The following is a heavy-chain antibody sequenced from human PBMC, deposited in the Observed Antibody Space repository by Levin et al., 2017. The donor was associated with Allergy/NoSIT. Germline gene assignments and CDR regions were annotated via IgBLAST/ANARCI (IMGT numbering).Heavy chain of an antibody. V-gene: IGHV3-21*04. CDR1: GFTFTTFS. CDR2: IGTSLSYI. Sequence: GESLKISCAASGFTFTTFSMNWVRQAPGKGLEWVSSIGTSLSYIYYADPVKGPFTISRDNAKNSLYLPNNSLRAQDTAVSYRAREGDYYGSGSYRDGMDVWGQGTTVTVSS. CDR3: AREGDYYGSGSYRDGMDV. D-gene: IGHD3-10*01. J-gene: IGHJ6*02.